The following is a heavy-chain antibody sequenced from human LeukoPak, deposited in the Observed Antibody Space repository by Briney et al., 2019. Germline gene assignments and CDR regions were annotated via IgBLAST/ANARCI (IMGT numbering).Heavy chain of an antibody. CDR2: ISGSGGST. CDR3: AKEGGYYDFWSGYSDY. D-gene: IGHD3-3*01. J-gene: IGHJ4*02. V-gene: IGHV3-23*01. Sequence: PGGSLRLSCAASGFTFSSYAMSWVRQTPGKGLEWVSAISGSGGSTYYADSVKGRFTISRDNSKNTLYLQMNSLRAEDTAVYYCAKEGGYYDFWSGYSDYWGQGTLVTVSS. CDR1: GFTFSSYA.